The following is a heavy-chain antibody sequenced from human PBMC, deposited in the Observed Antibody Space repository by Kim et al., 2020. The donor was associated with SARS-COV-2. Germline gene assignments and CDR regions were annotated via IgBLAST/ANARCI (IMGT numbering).Heavy chain of an antibody. CDR3: TRAGVVVVPRWFDP. J-gene: IGHJ5*02. D-gene: IGHD2-2*01. Sequence: AAAVKGRFTISRDDSKSIVYLQMNSLKTEDTAVYYCTRAGVVVVPRWFDPWGQGTLVTVSS. V-gene: IGHV3-49*02.